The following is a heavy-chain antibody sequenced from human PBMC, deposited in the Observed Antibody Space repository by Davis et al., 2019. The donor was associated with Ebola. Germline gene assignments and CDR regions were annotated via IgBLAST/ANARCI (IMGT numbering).Heavy chain of an antibody. V-gene: IGHV3-30*18. CDR3: AKDGEIAVAGDLYYYYYYGMDV. Sequence: SCKASGYTFTSYYMHWVRQAPGKGLEWVAVISYDGSNKYYADSVKGRFTISRDNSKNTLYLQMNSLRAEDTAVYYCAKDGEIAVAGDLYYYYYYGMDVWGQGTTVTVSS. D-gene: IGHD6-19*01. CDR1: GYTFTSYY. CDR2: ISYDGSNK. J-gene: IGHJ6*02.